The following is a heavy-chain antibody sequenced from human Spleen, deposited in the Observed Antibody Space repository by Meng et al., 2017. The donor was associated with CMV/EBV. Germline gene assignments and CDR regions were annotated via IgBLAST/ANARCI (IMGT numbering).Heavy chain of an antibody. V-gene: IGHV1-8*01. J-gene: IGHJ4*02. CDR1: GHTFTNYD. D-gene: IGHD6-6*01. CDR3: ATQYSSSSH. CDR2: MSPNSGTT. Sequence: NVSCKTSGHTFTNYDINWVRQATGQGLEWMGWMSPNSGTTAYAQKFQGRVSMTRNTSISTAYMELSSLRSEDTAVYYCATQYSSSSHWGQGTVVTVSS.